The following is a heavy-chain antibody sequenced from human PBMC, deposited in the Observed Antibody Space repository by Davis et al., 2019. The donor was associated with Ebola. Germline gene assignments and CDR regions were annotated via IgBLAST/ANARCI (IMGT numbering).Heavy chain of an antibody. CDR3: ARHVQYCSSTSCYSGYYYYGMDV. J-gene: IGHJ6*02. CDR2: IYYSGST. D-gene: IGHD2-2*01. Sequence: SETLSLTCTVSGGPISSHYWSWIRQPPGKGLEWIGYIYYSGSTYYNPSLKSRVTISVDTSKNQFSLKLSSVTAADTAVYYRARHVQYCSSTSCYSGYYYYGMDVWGQGTTVTVSS. V-gene: IGHV4-59*08. CDR1: GGPISSHY.